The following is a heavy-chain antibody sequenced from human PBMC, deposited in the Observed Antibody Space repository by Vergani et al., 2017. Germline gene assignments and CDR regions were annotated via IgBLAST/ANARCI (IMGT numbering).Heavy chain of an antibody. Sequence: QVRLVESGGGVVQPGRSLRLSCAASGITFSSYGMHWVRQAPGKGLEWVAVIWYDGSNKNYADPLKGRFTISRDNSKNTLYMQMNSLRAEDTAVYYCARGEGEDYGDEGKFDYWGQGTLVTVSS. CDR1: GITFSSYG. CDR3: ARGEGEDYGDEGKFDY. CDR2: IWYDGSNK. J-gene: IGHJ4*02. D-gene: IGHD4-17*01. V-gene: IGHV3-33*01.